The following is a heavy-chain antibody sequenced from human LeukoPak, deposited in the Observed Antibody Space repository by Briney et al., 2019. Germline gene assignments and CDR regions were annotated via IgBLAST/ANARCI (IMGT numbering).Heavy chain of an antibody. CDR2: INPNSGDT. J-gene: IGHJ5*02. D-gene: IGHD5-18*01. CDR3: ARKRSGYSYGKLNWFDP. CDR1: GYTFTGQY. V-gene: IGHV1-2*02. Sequence: ASVKVSCKASGYTFTGQYLHWVRQAPGQGLEWMGWINPNSGDTNFAQQFQGRVTLTRDTSISTAYMELSRLRSDDTAVYYCARKRSGYSYGKLNWFDPWGQGTLVTVSS.